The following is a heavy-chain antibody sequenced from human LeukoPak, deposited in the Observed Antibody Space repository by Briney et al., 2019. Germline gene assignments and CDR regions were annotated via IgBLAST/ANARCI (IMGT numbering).Heavy chain of an antibody. CDR3: ARLDGYVTTGYYYYYYGMDV. D-gene: IGHD3-22*01. J-gene: IGHJ6*02. CDR1: GGSISSYY. V-gene: IGHV4-59*01. CDR2: IYYTGST. Sequence: SETLSLTCTVSGGSISSYYWSWIRQPPGKGPEWIGYIYYTGSTNYNPSLKSRVTISVDTSKNQFSLKLSSVTAADTAVYYCARLDGYVTTGYYYYYYGMDVWGQGTTVTVSS.